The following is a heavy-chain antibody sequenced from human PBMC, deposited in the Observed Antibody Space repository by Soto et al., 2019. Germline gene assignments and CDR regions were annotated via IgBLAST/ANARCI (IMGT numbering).Heavy chain of an antibody. Sequence: ASVKVSCKASGYTFTGYYMHWVRQAPGQGLEWMGWINPNSGGTNYAQKFQGWVTMTRDTSISTAYMELSRLRSDDTAVYYCAGLGAQYYDFWSGTDCYPLDVWGQGTTVTVSS. D-gene: IGHD3-3*01. CDR1: GYTFTGYY. J-gene: IGHJ6*02. CDR2: INPNSGGT. V-gene: IGHV1-2*04. CDR3: AGLGAQYYDFWSGTDCYPLDV.